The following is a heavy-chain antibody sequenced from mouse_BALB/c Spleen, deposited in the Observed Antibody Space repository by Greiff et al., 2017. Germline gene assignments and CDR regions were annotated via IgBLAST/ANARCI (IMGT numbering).Heavy chain of an antibody. CDR3: AYYGNYEGYFDV. J-gene: IGHJ1*01. CDR2: ISYSGST. V-gene: IGHV3-2*02. Sequence: VQLKESGPGLVKPSQSLSLTCTVTGYSITSDYAWNWIRQFPGNKLEWMGYISYSGSTSYNPSLKSRISITRDTSKNQFFLQLNSVTTEDTATYYCAYYGNYEGYFDVWGAGTTVTVSS. D-gene: IGHD2-1*01. CDR1: GYSITSDYA.